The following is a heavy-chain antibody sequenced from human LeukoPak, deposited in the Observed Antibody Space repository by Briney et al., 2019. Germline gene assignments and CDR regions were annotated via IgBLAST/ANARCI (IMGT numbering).Heavy chain of an antibody. CDR2: ISGSGGST. V-gene: IGHV3-23*01. CDR3: AKGQDSSSWSDGWFDP. Sequence: PGGSLRLSCAASGFTFSSYAMSWVRQAPGKGLEWVSAISGSGGSTYYADSVKGRFTISRDNSKNTLYLQMNSLRAEDTAVYYCAKGQDSSSWSDGWFDPWGQGTLVTVSS. J-gene: IGHJ5*02. D-gene: IGHD6-13*01. CDR1: GFTFSSYA.